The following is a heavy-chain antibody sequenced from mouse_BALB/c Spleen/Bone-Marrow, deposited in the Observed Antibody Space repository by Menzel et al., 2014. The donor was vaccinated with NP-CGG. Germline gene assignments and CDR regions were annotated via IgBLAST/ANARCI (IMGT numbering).Heavy chain of an antibody. Sequence: EVQLQQSGPGLVKPSQSLSLTCSVTGYSITSGYYWNWIRQFPGNKLEWMGYISYDGSNNYNPSLKNRISITRDTSKNQFFLKLNSVTTEDTATYYCARDWDGYYFDYWGQGTTFTVSS. V-gene: IGHV3-6*02. CDR3: ARDWDGYYFDY. CDR2: ISYDGSN. D-gene: IGHD2-3*01. CDR1: GYSITSGYY. J-gene: IGHJ2*01.